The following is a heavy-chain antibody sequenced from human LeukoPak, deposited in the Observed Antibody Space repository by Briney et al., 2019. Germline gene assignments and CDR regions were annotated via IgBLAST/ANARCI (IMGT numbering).Heavy chain of an antibody. CDR2: ISGTGGTT. D-gene: IGHD3-22*01. CDR1: GLTFSNYA. J-gene: IGHJ5*02. V-gene: IGHV3-23*01. CDR3: AGGPSYYYDSRWFDP. Sequence: GGSLRLSCAASGLTFSNYAMSWVRQAPGKGLDWVSAISGTGGTTYYADSVKGRFTISRDNSKNTLYLQMNSLRAEDTAVYYCAGGPSYYYDSRWFDPWGQGTLVTVFS.